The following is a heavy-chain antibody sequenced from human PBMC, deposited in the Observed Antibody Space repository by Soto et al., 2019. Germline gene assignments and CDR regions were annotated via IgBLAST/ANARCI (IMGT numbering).Heavy chain of an antibody. CDR3: AKDHEATVTVCALNLVYGMDV. CDR1: GFTFNSSG. V-gene: IGHV3-30*18. D-gene: IGHD4-4*01. J-gene: IGHJ6*02. CDR2: ISYDGSNK. Sequence: QVQLVESGGGVVQPGRSLRLSCAASGFTFNSSGIHWVRQAPGKGLEWVTVISYDGSNKYNTYSVKGRFTISRDKSKNTLYLQMISLRAEDTAVYYSAKDHEATVTVCALNLVYGMDVWGQGSMVTVSS.